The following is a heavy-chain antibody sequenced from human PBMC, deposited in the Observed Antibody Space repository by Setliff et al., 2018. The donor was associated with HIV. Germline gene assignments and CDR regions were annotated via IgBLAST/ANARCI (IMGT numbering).Heavy chain of an antibody. Sequence: LTCYVTDDPISSYYWSWVRQPAGKGLEWVAVVSYLGKNIYYADSVQGRFTISRGTSDNTLYLHMNDLRPEDSALYYCARGGTEYYYYFDLWGQGTPVTVSS. V-gene: IGHV3-30*14. CDR1: DDPISSYY. CDR3: ARGGTEYYYYFDL. J-gene: IGHJ4*02. D-gene: IGHD3-10*01. CDR2: VSYLGKNI.